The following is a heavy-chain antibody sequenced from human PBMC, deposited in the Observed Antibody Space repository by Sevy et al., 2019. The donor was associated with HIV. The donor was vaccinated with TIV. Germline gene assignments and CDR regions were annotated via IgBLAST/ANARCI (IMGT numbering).Heavy chain of an antibody. CDR1: GFRFSDFG. CDR2: MSHDGIK. J-gene: IGHJ3*02. CDR3: AKAYHHRLITTRGDAFDM. Sequence: GGSLRLSCAASGFRFSDFGMHWVRQAPGKGLEWVALMSHDGIKYYGDSVRGRFTISRDNSKNTLYLQMNSLGAEDTAVFYCAKAYHHRLITTRGDAFDMWGPGTVVTVSS. D-gene: IGHD3-16*01. V-gene: IGHV3-30*18.